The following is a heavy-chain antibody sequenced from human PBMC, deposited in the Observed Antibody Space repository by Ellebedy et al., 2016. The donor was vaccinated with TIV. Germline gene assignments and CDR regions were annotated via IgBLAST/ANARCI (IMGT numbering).Heavy chain of an antibody. CDR2: IDHGGGNT. CDR1: GFSFSSYA. D-gene: IGHD3-9*01. V-gene: IGHV3-23*01. CDR3: ARYFDWLSLMHYFEY. J-gene: IGHJ4*02. Sequence: GGSLRLSCAASGFSFSSYAMSWVRQAPGKGLEWVSSIDHGGGNTYYADSVNGRFTISRDNSKNTLYLQVSSLRAEDKAVYYCARYFDWLSLMHYFEYWGQGTLVTVSP.